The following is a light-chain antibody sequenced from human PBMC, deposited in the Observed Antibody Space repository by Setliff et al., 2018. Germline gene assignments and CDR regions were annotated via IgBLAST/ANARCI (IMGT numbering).Light chain of an antibody. V-gene: IGLV2-14*03. CDR3: SSYTSSSIFDV. Sequence: ALTQPASVSGSPGQSITISCTGTSSDVGGYNSVSWYQQHPGKAPKLMIYDVSNRPSGVSNRFSGSKSGNTASLTISGLQAEDEADYYCSSYTSSSIFDVFGTGTKVTVL. CDR2: DVS. CDR1: SSDVGGYNS. J-gene: IGLJ1*01.